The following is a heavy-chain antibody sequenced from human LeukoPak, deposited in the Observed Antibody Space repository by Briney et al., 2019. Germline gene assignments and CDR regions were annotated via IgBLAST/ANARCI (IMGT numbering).Heavy chain of an antibody. Sequence: GSLRLSCAAPGFTFSSYAMSWVRQPPGKGLEWIGEINHSGSTNYNPSLKSRVTISVDTSKNQFSLKLSSVTATDTAVYYCASLWGTRSWGQGTLVTVSS. J-gene: IGHJ4*02. CDR2: INHSGST. D-gene: IGHD3-16*01. V-gene: IGHV4-34*01. CDR1: GFTFSSYA. CDR3: ASLWGTRS.